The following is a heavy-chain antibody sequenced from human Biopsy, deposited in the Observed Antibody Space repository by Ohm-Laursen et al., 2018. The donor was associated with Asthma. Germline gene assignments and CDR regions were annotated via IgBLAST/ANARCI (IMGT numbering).Heavy chain of an antibody. D-gene: IGHD3-9*01. CDR1: GYNFISFA. V-gene: IGHV1-3*04. CDR2: VNTGNGDT. J-gene: IGHJ3*01. CDR3: ARTYYDFLTGQVKDVFGV. Sequence: APVKVSCKASGYNFISFAIHWVRQAPGQRLEWMGWVNTGNGDTKYSQEFQGRVTITRDTSASTAYMELRSLRSEDTATYYCARTYYDFLTGQVKDVFGVWGQGTMVTVSS.